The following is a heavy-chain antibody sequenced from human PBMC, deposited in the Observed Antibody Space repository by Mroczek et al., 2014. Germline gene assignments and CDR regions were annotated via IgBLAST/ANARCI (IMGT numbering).Heavy chain of an antibody. J-gene: IGHJ4*02. D-gene: IGHD2-15*01. CDR3: ALRTGGVVVPLYYSDYYFDY. Sequence: QVQLQESGAGLLKPSETLSLTCAVYGGSFSGYYWSWIRQPPGKGLEWIGEINHSGSTNYNPSLKSRVTISVDTSKNQFSLKLSSVTAADTAVYYCALRTGGVVVPLYYSDYYFDYWGQGTPGHRLL. CDR2: INHSGST. V-gene: IGHV4-34*01. CDR1: GGSFSGYY.